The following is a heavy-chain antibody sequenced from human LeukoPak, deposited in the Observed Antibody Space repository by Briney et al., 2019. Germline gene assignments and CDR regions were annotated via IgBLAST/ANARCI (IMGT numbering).Heavy chain of an antibody. V-gene: IGHV4-30-2*01. D-gene: IGHD3-22*01. CDR2: IYHSGST. CDR1: GGSISSGGYS. CDR3: ARENDSSGYSEGGYFDY. Sequence: PSETLSLTCAVSGGSISSGGYSWNWIRQPPGKGLEWIGYIYHSGSTYYNPSLKSRVTMSVDRSKNQFSLKLSSVIAADTAVYYCARENDSSGYSEGGYFDYWGQGTLVIVSS. J-gene: IGHJ4*02.